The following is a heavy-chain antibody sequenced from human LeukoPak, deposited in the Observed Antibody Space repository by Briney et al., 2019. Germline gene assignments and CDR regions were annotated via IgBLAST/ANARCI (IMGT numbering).Heavy chain of an antibody. CDR3: ARESRDGPFGFDY. CDR2: ISSSSSYI. Sequence: GGSLRLSCAASGFTFSSYSMNWVRQAPGKGLEWVSSISSSSSYIYYADSVKGRFTISRDNAKNSLYLQMNSLRAEDTAVYNCARESRDGPFGFDYWGQGTLVTVSS. J-gene: IGHJ4*02. D-gene: IGHD5-24*01. V-gene: IGHV3-21*01. CDR1: GFTFSSYS.